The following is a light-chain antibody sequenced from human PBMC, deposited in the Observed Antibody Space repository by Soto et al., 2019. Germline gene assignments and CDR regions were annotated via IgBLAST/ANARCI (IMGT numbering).Light chain of an antibody. J-gene: IGLJ1*01. CDR2: EVS. V-gene: IGLV2-23*02. CDR3: CSYAGSSFYV. Sequence: ALTQPASVSGSPGQSITISCTGTSSDVGSYNLVSWYQQHPGKAPKLMIYEVSKRPSGVSNRFSGSESGNTASLTISGLQAEDEADYYCCSYAGSSFYVFGTGTKVTVL. CDR1: SSDVGSYNL.